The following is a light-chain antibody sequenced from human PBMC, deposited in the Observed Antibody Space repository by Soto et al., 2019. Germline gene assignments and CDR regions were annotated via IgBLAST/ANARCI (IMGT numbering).Light chain of an antibody. CDR3: HQRGYLGT. J-gene: IGKJ4*02. Sequence: EIVLTQSPGTLSLSPGERATLSCRASQSITNNYLAWYQQKPGRAHRLLFYGATSRAAVIPGRFSSSGSGTDFTLIISRLGHEDFAMYYYHQRGYLGTFGEGTKVDIK. CDR2: GAT. V-gene: IGKV3-20*01. CDR1: QSITNNY.